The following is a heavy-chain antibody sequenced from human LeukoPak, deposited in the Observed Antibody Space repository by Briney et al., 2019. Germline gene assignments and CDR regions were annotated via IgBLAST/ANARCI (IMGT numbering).Heavy chain of an antibody. V-gene: IGHV4-34*01. CDR2: INHSGST. CDR1: GGSFSGYY. D-gene: IGHD3-16*01. J-gene: IGHJ4*02. CDR3: ARHYGP. Sequence: PSETLSLTCAVYGGSFSGYYWSWIRQPPGKGLEWIGEINHSGSTNYNPSLKSRVTISVDTSKNQFSLTLNSVTATDTAVYYCARHYGPWGQGTLVTVSS.